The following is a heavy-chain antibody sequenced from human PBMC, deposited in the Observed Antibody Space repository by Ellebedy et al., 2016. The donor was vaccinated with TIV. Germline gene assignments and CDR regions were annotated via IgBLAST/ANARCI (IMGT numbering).Heavy chain of an antibody. CDR1: GDSFSGYY. Sequence: MPSETLSLTCAVYGDSFSGYYWSWVRQPPGKGLEWLGYFDYSGSTYYRPSLNSRVVISVDTSKNQFSLNLRSVTAADTDVYFCARDRGYGFDSWGQGTLVAVSS. CDR2: FDYSGST. CDR3: ARDRGYGFDS. V-gene: IGHV4-30-4*01. J-gene: IGHJ4*01. D-gene: IGHD5-12*01.